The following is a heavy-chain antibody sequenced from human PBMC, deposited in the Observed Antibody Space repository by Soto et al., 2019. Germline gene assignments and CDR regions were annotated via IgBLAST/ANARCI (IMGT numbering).Heavy chain of an antibody. CDR3: ARDRLGLSAALGV. D-gene: IGHD6-13*01. J-gene: IGHJ4*02. V-gene: IGHV1-2*02. CDR2: INPNSGDT. Sequence: ASVKVSCKASGYTFTGYYMHWVRQAPGQGLEWMGWINPNSGDTNYAQKFQGRVTMTRDTSISTAYMELSRLRSDDTAVYYCARDRLGLSAALGVWGQGTLVTVSS. CDR1: GYTFTGYY.